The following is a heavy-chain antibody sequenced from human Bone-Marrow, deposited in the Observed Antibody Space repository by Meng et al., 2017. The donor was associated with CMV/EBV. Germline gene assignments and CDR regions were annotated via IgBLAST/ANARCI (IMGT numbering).Heavy chain of an antibody. D-gene: IGHD4-11*01. Sequence: GGSLRLSCAASGFTFSSYWMHWVRQAPGKGLVWVSRINSDGSSTSYADSVKGRFTISRDNAKNTLYLQMNSLRPEDTAVYYCARDQGVETTVTNARYGMDVWGQGTTVTVSS. CDR2: INSDGSST. CDR1: GFTFSSYW. J-gene: IGHJ6*02. V-gene: IGHV3-74*01. CDR3: ARDQGVETTVTNARYGMDV.